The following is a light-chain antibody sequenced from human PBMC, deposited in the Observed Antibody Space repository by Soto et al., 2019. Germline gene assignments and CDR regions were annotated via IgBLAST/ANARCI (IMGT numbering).Light chain of an antibody. V-gene: IGLV2-14*01. CDR3: SSYTTTSTLV. Sequence: QSALTQPASVSGSPGQSITISCTGTSSDVGAYNYVSWYHQFPGEAPKLMIFEVSNRPSGVSHRFSGSKSGNTASLTISGLQAEDEADYYCSSYTTTSTLVFGAGTKLTVL. J-gene: IGLJ2*01. CDR2: EVS. CDR1: SSDVGAYNY.